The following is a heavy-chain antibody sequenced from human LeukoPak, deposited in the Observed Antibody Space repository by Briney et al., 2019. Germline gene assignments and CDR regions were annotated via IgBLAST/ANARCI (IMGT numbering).Heavy chain of an antibody. Sequence: PSETLSLTCAVYGGSLSVYYWSCIRQPPGKWLEWIGEINNSGSTNYNPSLKSRVTISVDTSKDQFSLKLSSVAAADTAVYYCARAPCYGDYDYFDYWGQGTLVTVSS. CDR1: GGSLSVYY. CDR3: ARAPCYGDYDYFDY. J-gene: IGHJ4*02. D-gene: IGHD4-17*01. CDR2: INNSGST. V-gene: IGHV4-34*01.